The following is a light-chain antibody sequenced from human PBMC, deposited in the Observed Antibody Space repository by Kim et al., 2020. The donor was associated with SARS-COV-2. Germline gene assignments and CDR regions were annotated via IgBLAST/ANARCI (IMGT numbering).Light chain of an antibody. CDR1: KLGDKY. CDR2: QDN. CDR3: QAWDIIAYVT. Sequence: SYELTQPPSVSVSPGHAATITCSGDKLGDKYVSWYQQKPGQSPVLVLYQDNKRPSGIPERFSGSNSGNTATLTISGTQPLDEADYYCQAWDIIAYVTFGG. J-gene: IGLJ3*02. V-gene: IGLV3-1*01.